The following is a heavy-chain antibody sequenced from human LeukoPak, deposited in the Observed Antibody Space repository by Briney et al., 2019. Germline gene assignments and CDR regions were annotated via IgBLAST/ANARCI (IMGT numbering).Heavy chain of an antibody. Sequence: PGGFLRLSCAASGFSLSKVWMSWVRQAPGKGLEWVGHIKTKTDGGTAEYAAPVRGRFTISRDDSEDTLYLQMNSLKTEDTAVYYCTTVDYGDLTPAASSDYWGQGTLVTVSS. CDR1: GFSLSKVW. J-gene: IGHJ4*02. CDR2: IKTKTDGGTA. V-gene: IGHV3-15*01. D-gene: IGHD4-17*01. CDR3: TTVDYGDLTPAASSDY.